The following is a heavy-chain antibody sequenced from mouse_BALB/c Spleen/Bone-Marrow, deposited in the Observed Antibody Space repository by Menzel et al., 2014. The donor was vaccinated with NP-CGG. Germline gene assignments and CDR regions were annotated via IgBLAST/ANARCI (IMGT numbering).Heavy chain of an antibody. CDR3: ARYDGPAWFAY. Sequence: QVQLQQSGAELVKLGASVRLSCKASGYSFTTYWIHWVKQRPGQGLEWIGEINPSNGRTNYNEKFKSKATLTVDKSSSTAYMQLSSLTSEDSAVYYCARYDGPAWFAYWGQGTLVTVSA. CDR1: GYSFTTYW. CDR2: INPSNGRT. D-gene: IGHD2-3*01. V-gene: IGHV1S81*02. J-gene: IGHJ3*01.